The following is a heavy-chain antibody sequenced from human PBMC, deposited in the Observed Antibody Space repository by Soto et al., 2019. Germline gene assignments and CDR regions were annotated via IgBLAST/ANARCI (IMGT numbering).Heavy chain of an antibody. Sequence: EAQVVETGGGLIQPGGSLRLSCAASGFTVSNSYMSWVRQAPGKGLEWVSTIYTPGSTYYADSVKGRFTISRDNSKNTLYLQMNSRRAEDTAVYYCARGIVGSTTAFDFWGQGTLVTVSS. J-gene: IGHJ4*02. D-gene: IGHD1-26*01. V-gene: IGHV3-53*02. CDR2: IYTPGST. CDR1: GFTVSNSY. CDR3: ARGIVGSTTAFDF.